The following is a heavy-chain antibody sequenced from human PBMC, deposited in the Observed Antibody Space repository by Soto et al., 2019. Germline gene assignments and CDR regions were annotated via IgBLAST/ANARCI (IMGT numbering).Heavy chain of an antibody. CDR1: GFSLTTTGVG. V-gene: IGHV2-5*02. J-gene: IGHJ4*02. CDR2: IYWDDDE. CDR3: ALGIAAPPFDS. Sequence: QISLKESGPALVKPTQTLTLTFSFSGFSLTTTGVGVGWNRQPPGKALEWLALIYWDDDERYNPSLKNRLTITKDTSKNLVVLTMTNVDPLDTATYYCALGIAAPPFDSWGQGTLVTVSS. D-gene: IGHD6-6*01.